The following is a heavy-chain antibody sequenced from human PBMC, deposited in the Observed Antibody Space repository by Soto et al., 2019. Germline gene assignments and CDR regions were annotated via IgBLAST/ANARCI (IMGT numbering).Heavy chain of an antibody. V-gene: IGHV4-34*01. Sequence: PSETLSLTCAVYGGSFSGYYWSWIRQPPGKGLEWIGEINHSGSTNYNPSLKSRVTISVDTSKNQFSLKLSSVTAADTAVYYCAQEVRITTFGVALGGWFDPWGQGTLVTVSS. J-gene: IGHJ5*02. CDR1: GGSFSGYY. CDR3: AQEVRITTFGVALGGWFDP. CDR2: INHSGST. D-gene: IGHD3-3*01.